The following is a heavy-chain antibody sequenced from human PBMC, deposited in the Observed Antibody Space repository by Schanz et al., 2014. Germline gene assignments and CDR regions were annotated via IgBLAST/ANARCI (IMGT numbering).Heavy chain of an antibody. D-gene: IGHD5-12*01. CDR2: INTCSGDT. Sequence: QVHLVQSGAEVKRPGASVKVSCKASEYSFTSYSMHWVRQAPGQRLEWMGWINTCSGDTKYSQNFQGRVTITRDTSASTAYMELSSLRSEDTAVYSCARGIGGYGANNDFDYWGQGTLVTVSS. CDR3: ARGIGGYGANNDFDY. J-gene: IGHJ4*02. V-gene: IGHV1-3*04. CDR1: EYSFTSYS.